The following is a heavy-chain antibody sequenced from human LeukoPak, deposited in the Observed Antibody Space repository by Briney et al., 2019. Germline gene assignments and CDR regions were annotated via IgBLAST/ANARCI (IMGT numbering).Heavy chain of an antibody. Sequence: SVQGSCKASGYTFTSYYMHWVRQPPAQGLEWMGIINPSAGSTNYARKFQGKVTVTRDTSTSTVYMELSSLRSEDTAVYYCARGGIVVVTAMQTNDYWGQGTMVTVSS. V-gene: IGHV1-46*01. D-gene: IGHD2-21*02. CDR1: GYTFTSYY. J-gene: IGHJ4*02. CDR3: ARGGIVVVTAMQTNDY. CDR2: INPSAGST.